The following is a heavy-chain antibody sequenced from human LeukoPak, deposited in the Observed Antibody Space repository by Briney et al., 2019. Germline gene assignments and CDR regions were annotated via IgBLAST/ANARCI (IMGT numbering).Heavy chain of an antibody. Sequence: GGSLRLSCVASGFTFRTYSMNWVRQAPGKGLEWVSSISSNSSYIYYAPSLKGRFTISRDNARNSVFLQMNNLRVDDTAVYYCASPRYCSGGTCYGWAYWGQGTLVTVYS. CDR1: GFTFRTYS. CDR3: ASPRYCSGGTCYGWAY. CDR2: ISSNSSYI. V-gene: IGHV3-21*01. J-gene: IGHJ4*02. D-gene: IGHD2-15*01.